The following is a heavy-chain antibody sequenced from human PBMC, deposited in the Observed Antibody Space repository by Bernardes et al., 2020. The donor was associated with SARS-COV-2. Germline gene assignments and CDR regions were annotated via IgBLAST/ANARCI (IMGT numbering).Heavy chain of an antibody. J-gene: IGHJ4*02. CDR2: ITTSSNYI. V-gene: IGHV3-21*04. D-gene: IGHD3-22*01. Sequence: GSLRLSCAASGFTFSRYTMNWVRQAPGKGLEWVSSITTSSNYIYYADSVKGRFTISRDNAKNSLFLQMNSLRAEDTAIYSCARDDGNYYDSSGFDYWGQGTLVTVSS. CDR3: ARDDGNYYDSSGFDY. CDR1: GFTFSRYT.